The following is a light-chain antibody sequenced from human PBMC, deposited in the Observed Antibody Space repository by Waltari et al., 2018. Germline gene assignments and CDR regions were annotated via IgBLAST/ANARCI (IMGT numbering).Light chain of an antibody. Sequence: DVVMTQSPLSLPITPGQPASISCRSSQSLVHSNGHTYLSWYQQKPGQPPRRLIYEVSNQESGVPDRFSGSVAGTDFTLKISRVEAEDVGIYYCGQGTHLPWVFGQGTKVEIK. CDR3: GQGTHLPWV. V-gene: IGKV2-30*02. J-gene: IGKJ1*01. CDR2: EVS. CDR1: QSLVHSNGHTY.